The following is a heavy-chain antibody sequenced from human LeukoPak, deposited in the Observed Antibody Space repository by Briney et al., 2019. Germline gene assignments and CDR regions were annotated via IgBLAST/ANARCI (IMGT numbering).Heavy chain of an antibody. V-gene: IGHV3-74*01. CDR3: AGAQFGLQFDY. D-gene: IGHD5-24*01. Sequence: PGGSLRLSCAASGFTFSSYWMHWVRQGPGKGLVWVSRINNDGSSTSYADSVKGRFTISRDNAKNTLYLQMNSLRAEDTAVYFCAGAQFGLQFDYWGQGTLVTVSP. J-gene: IGHJ4*02. CDR2: INNDGSST. CDR1: GFTFSSYW.